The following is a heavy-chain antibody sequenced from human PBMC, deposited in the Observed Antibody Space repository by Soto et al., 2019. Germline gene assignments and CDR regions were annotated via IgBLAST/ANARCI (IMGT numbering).Heavy chain of an antibody. CDR2: INPSGGST. CDR1: GYTFTSYY. CDR3: ARPRYEAAAGNYFDY. J-gene: IGHJ4*02. V-gene: IGHV1-46*01. D-gene: IGHD6-13*01. Sequence: ASVKVSCKASGYTFTSYYMHWVRQAPGQGLEWMGIINPSGGSTSYTQKFQGRVTMTRDTSTSTVYMELSSLRSEDTAVYYCARPRYEAAAGNYFDYWGQGTPVTVSS.